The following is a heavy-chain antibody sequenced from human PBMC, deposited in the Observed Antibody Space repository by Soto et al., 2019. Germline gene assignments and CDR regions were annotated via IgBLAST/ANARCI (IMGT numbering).Heavy chain of an antibody. CDR2: ISGSGASP. CDR3: AREFLGAEKIMDV. CDR1: GFTFSTYT. V-gene: IGHV3-23*01. Sequence: GGSLRLSCAASGFTFSTYTMSWVRRAPGKGLEWVSAISGSGASPSYADSVQGRFTISRDNPKRTLYLQMNNLRAEDTAVYYCAREFLGAEKIMDVWGKGTTVTVSS. D-gene: IGHD3-3*01. J-gene: IGHJ6*03.